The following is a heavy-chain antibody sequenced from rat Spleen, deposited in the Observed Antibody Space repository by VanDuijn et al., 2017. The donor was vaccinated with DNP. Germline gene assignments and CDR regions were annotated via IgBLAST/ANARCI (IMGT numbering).Heavy chain of an antibody. J-gene: IGHJ3*01. CDR2: IRFDGGST. D-gene: IGHD1-4*01. CDR3: ATSPGPNWFAY. CDR1: GFTFSNYW. Sequence: EVQLVESGGGLVQPGRSLKLSCVASGFTFSNYWMYWIRQAPTKGLEWVAYIRFDGGSTYYGDSVKGRFTISRDNANRTLYLQMDSLRSEDTATYYCATSPGPNWFAYWGQGTLVTVSS. V-gene: IGHV5-27*01.